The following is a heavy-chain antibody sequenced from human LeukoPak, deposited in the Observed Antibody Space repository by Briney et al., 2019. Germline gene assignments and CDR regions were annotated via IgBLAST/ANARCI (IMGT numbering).Heavy chain of an antibody. CDR2: INHSGST. J-gene: IGHJ4*02. CDR3: ASSHYIAVAGTFDY. D-gene: IGHD6-19*01. Sequence: PSETLSLTCAVYGGSFSGYYWSWIRQPPGKGLEWIGEINHSGSTNYNPSLKSRVTISVGTSKNQFSLKLSSVTAADTAVYYCASSHYIAVAGTFDYWGQGTLVTVSS. CDR1: GGSFSGYY. V-gene: IGHV4-34*01.